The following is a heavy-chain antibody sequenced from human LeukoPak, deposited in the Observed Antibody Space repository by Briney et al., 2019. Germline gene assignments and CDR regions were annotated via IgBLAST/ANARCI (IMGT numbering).Heavy chain of an antibody. CDR3: ARDRWFPAPLGMDV. V-gene: IGHV4-30-4*01. Sequence: SETLSLTCNVSGGSISNGDHYWRWIRQPPGKGLEWIAYIYYSGSTYYYPSLRSRVTISIDTSKNQFSLRLRSVTAADTAVYYCARDRWFPAPLGMDVWGQGTTVTVSS. CDR2: IYYSGST. D-gene: IGHD3-10*01. CDR1: GGSISNGDHY. J-gene: IGHJ6*01.